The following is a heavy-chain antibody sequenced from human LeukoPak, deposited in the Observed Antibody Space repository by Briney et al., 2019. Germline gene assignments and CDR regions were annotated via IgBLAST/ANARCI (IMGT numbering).Heavy chain of an antibody. CDR2: IIPIFGIA. Sequence: GSSVKVSCKASGGTFSSYAISWVRQAPGQGLEWMGRIIPIFGIANYAQKFQGSVTITADKSTSTAYMELSSLRSEDTAVYYCARPPSSGRHSGAFDIWGQGTMVTVSS. J-gene: IGHJ3*02. V-gene: IGHV1-69*04. CDR3: ARPPSSGRHSGAFDI. D-gene: IGHD6-19*01. CDR1: GGTFSSYA.